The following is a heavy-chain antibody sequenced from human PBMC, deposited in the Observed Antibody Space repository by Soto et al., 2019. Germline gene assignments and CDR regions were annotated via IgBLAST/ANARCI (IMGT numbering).Heavy chain of an antibody. CDR2: ISSSSDVI. D-gene: IGHD6-19*01. CDR1: GFTFSTYS. Sequence: EVQLVESGGGLVQPGGSLRLSCAVSGFTFSTYSMNWVRQAPGRGLEWVSYISSSSDVIYYADSVKGRFTISRDNAKNSLFLQMNSLRADDTAVYFCARDGLTGYSSGWSGGDYWGQGTLVTVSS. CDR3: ARDGLTGYSSGWSGGDY. V-gene: IGHV3-48*01. J-gene: IGHJ4*02.